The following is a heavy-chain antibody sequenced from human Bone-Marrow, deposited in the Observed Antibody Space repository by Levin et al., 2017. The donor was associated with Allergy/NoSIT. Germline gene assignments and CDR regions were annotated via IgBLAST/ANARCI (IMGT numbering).Heavy chain of an antibody. D-gene: IGHD4-17*01. V-gene: IGHV5-51*01. CDR1: GYSFTSYW. CDR2: IYPGDSDT. Sequence: GESLKISCKGSGYSFTSYWIGWVRQMPGKGLEWMGIIYPGDSDTRYSPSFQGQVTISADKSISTAYMQWSSLKASDTAMYYCARVHGDYLPGVYYYGMDVWGQGTTVTVSS. CDR3: ARVHGDYLPGVYYYGMDV. J-gene: IGHJ6*02.